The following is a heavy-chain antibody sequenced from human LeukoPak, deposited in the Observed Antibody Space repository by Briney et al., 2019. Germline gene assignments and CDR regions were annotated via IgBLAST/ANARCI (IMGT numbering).Heavy chain of an antibody. CDR2: ITMSGADT. D-gene: IGHD2/OR15-2a*01. V-gene: IGHV3-23*01. CDR3: VKMGGDSPNY. CDR1: GFTFSSYW. J-gene: IGHJ4*02. Sequence: PGGSLRLSCAASGFTFSSYWMHWVRQAPGKGLEWVSTITMSGADTHYADSVRGRSTISRDNSKNTLWLQINSLRAEDTAVYYCVKMGGDSPNYWGQGTLVTVSS.